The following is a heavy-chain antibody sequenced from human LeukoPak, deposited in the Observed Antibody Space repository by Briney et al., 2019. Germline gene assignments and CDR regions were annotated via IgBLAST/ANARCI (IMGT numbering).Heavy chain of an antibody. V-gene: IGHV3-23*01. CDR2: ISASGGST. D-gene: IGHD3-22*01. CDR1: GFTFSSYA. Sequence: GGSLRLSCAASGFTFSSYAMSWVRQAPGKGLEWVSAISASGGSTYSADSVKGRFTISRDNSKNTLYLQMNSLRAEDTAVYYCAKDGYSSGYHDAFDVWGQGTMVTVSS. J-gene: IGHJ3*01. CDR3: AKDGYSSGYHDAFDV.